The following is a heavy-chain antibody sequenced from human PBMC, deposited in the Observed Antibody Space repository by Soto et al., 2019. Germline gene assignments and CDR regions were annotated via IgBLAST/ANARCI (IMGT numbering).Heavy chain of an antibody. J-gene: IGHJ4*02. Sequence: QVQLVQSGAEVKKPGASVKVSCKASGYTFTSYGIRWVRQAPGQGLEGMGWISAYNGNTNYAQKLQGRVTMTTDTSTSTAYMELRSLRSDDTAVYYCARDPGIAVAPHYFDYWGQGTLVTVSS. CDR3: ARDPGIAVAPHYFDY. CDR1: GYTFTSYG. CDR2: ISAYNGNT. V-gene: IGHV1-18*01. D-gene: IGHD6-19*01.